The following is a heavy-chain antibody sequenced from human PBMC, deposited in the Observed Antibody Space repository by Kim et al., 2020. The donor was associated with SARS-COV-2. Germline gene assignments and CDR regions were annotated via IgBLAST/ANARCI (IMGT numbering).Heavy chain of an antibody. CDR1: GFTFSSYA. CDR3: ARDGAYYDFWSGYLTSARQYYYYYGMDV. CDR2: ISYDGSNK. V-gene: IGHV3-30*04. D-gene: IGHD3-3*01. J-gene: IGHJ6*02. Sequence: GGSLRLSCAASGFTFSSYAMHWVRQAPGKGLEWVAVISYDGSNKYYADSVKGRFTISRDNSKNTLYLQMNSLRAEDTAVYYCARDGAYYDFWSGYLTSARQYYYYYGMDVWGQGTTVTVSS.